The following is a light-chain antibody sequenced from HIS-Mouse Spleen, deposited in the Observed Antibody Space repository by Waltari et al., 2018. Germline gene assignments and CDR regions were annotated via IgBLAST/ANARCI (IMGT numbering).Light chain of an antibody. CDR3: YSTDSSGNHRV. J-gene: IGLJ2*01. V-gene: IGLV3-10*01. CDR2: EDS. Sequence: SYELTQPPSVSVSQGQTAMITCSGDALPKKYAYWYQQKSGQAPGLVIYEDSKRPSGIPERFSGSSSGTMATLTISGAQVEDEADYYCYSTDSSGNHRVFGGGTKLTVL. CDR1: ALPKKY.